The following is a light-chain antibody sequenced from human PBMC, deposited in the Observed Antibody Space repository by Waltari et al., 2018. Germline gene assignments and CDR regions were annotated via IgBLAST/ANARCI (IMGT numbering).Light chain of an antibody. CDR2: EVT. Sequence: QSALTQPASVSGTPGQSITISCTGPSSDMGYYNLVSWYQHLPGKAPKVMIYEVTKRPSGVSNRFSGSKSGNTASLTISGVQAEDEGHYYCCSYAGSGTWVFGGGTKLTVL. J-gene: IGLJ3*02. CDR3: CSYAGSGTWV. V-gene: IGLV2-23*02. CDR1: SSDMGYYNL.